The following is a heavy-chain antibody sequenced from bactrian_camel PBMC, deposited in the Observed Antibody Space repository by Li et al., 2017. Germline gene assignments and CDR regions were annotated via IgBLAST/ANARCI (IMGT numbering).Heavy chain of an antibody. CDR1: GYLYRYFC. Sequence: QVQLVESGGGSVQTGGSLRLSCASSGYLYRYFCMGWFRQSPGKEREGVAAIDSDGNTNVADSVKGRFTISRDASRNTLYLQMNNLQPEDTAMYYCAAGADRIWVSAFQALGHPHEFGYWGQGTQVTVS. D-gene: IGHD3*01. J-gene: IGHJ6*01. CDR3: AAGADRIWVSAFQALGHPHEFGY. V-gene: IGHV3S53*01. CDR2: IDSDGNT.